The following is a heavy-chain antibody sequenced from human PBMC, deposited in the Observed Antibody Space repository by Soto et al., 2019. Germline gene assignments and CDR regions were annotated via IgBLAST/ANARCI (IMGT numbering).Heavy chain of an antibody. CDR3: ASSRSAVLRYFDWLLFDY. CDR2: IYYSGST. Sequence: SETLSLTCTVSGGSISSSSYYWGWIRQPPGKGLEWIGSIYYSGSTYYNPSLKSRVTISVDRSKNQFSLKLSFVTAADTAVYYCASSRSAVLRYFDWLLFDYWGQGTLVTVSS. V-gene: IGHV4-39*01. CDR1: GGSISSSSYY. D-gene: IGHD3-9*01. J-gene: IGHJ4*02.